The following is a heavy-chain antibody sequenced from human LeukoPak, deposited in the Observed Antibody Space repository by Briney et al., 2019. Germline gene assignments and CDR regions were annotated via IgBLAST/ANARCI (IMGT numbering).Heavy chain of an antibody. V-gene: IGHV1-69*05. CDR1: GGTFSSYA. Sequence: GASVKVSCKASGGTFSSYAFSWVRQAPGQGLEWMGGIIPIFGTANYAQKFQGRVTITTDESTSTAYMELSSLRSEDTAVYYCATGGSTTLDHRRWFDPWGQGTLVTVSS. CDR2: IIPIFGTA. J-gene: IGHJ5*02. CDR3: ATGGSTTLDHRRWFDP. D-gene: IGHD3/OR15-3a*01.